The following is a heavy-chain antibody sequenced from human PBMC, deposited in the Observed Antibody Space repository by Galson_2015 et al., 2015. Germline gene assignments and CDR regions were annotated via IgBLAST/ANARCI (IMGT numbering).Heavy chain of an antibody. CDR1: GFSLNTSGVA. D-gene: IGHD1-1*01. CDR2: IYWDDDK. Sequence: PALVKPPQTLTLTCTFSGFSLNTSGVAVGWIRQPPGKALEWLTLIYWDDDKRYSPSLKSRLTITKDTSKNQVVLTMTNMDPVDTATYYCAHRPDQNWNDCYFDYWGQGTLVTVSS. J-gene: IGHJ4*02. V-gene: IGHV2-5*02. CDR3: AHRPDQNWNDCYFDY.